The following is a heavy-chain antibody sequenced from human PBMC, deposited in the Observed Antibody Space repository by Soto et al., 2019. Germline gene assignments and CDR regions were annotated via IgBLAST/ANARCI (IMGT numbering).Heavy chain of an antibody. D-gene: IGHD6-19*01. CDR2: LDPSDSYT. J-gene: IGHJ6*02. CDR3: ARHSSGGAYYYYGMDV. CDR1: GYSFTSYW. V-gene: IGHV5-10-1*01. Sequence: GESLKISCKGSGYSFTSYWISWVRQMPGKGLEWMGRLDPSDSYTNYSPSFQGHVTISADKSISTAYLQWSSLKASDTAMYYCARHSSGGAYYYYGMDVWGQGTTVTVSS.